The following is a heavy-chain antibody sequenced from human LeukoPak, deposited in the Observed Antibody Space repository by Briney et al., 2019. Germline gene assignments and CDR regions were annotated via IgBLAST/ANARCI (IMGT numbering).Heavy chain of an antibody. CDR1: GFTFGDYA. V-gene: IGHV3-49*04. D-gene: IGHD2-15*01. CDR2: IRSKAYGGTT. J-gene: IGHJ4*02. Sequence: GGSLRLSCTASGFTFGDYAMSWVRQAPGKGLEWVGFIRSKAYGGTTEYSASVKGGFTISRDDSKSIAYLQMNSLKTEDTAVYYCTRVQEGRNIVVVNYFDYWGQGTLVTVSS. CDR3: TRVQEGRNIVVVNYFDY.